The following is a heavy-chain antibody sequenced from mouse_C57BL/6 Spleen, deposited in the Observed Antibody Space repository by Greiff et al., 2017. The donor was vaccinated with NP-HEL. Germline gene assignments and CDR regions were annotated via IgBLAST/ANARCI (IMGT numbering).Heavy chain of an antibody. Sequence: QVQLQQPGAELVKPGASVKLSCKASGYTFTSYWMHWVKQRPGQGLEWIGMIHPNSGSTNYNEKFKSKATLTVDKSSSTAYMQLSSLTSEDSAVYYCATITTVVEEFAYWGQGTLVTVSA. V-gene: IGHV1-64*01. J-gene: IGHJ3*01. CDR2: IHPNSGST. CDR3: ATITTVVEEFAY. CDR1: GYTFTSYW. D-gene: IGHD1-1*01.